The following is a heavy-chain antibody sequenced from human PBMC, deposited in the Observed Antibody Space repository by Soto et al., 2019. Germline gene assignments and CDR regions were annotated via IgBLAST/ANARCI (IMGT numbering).Heavy chain of an antibody. J-gene: IGHJ4*02. D-gene: IGHD6-13*01. CDR3: AKDAIAAPGVFDY. CDR1: GYIFISYG. CDR2: ISAYNGNT. Sequence: ASVQVSCKASGYIFISYGISWVRQAPGQGLEWMGWISAYNGNTNYAQKLQGRVTMTTDTSTSTAFMELRSLRSDDTAVYYCAKDAIAAPGVFDYWGQGTLVTVSS. V-gene: IGHV1-18*01.